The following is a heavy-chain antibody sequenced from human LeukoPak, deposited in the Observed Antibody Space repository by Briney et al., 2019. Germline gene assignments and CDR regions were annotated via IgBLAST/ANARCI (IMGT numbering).Heavy chain of an antibody. V-gene: IGHV4-38-2*02. D-gene: IGHD3-10*01. CDR3: ARDSHYYGSGTGLDV. J-gene: IGHJ6*04. CDR2: IYPSGST. CDR1: GGSFSGYY. Sequence: SETLSLTCAVYGGSFSGYYWGWIRQPPGKGLEWIGSIYPSGSTYYNPSLKSRVTISVDTSKNQFSLKLNSVTAADTAVYYCARDSHYYGSGTGLDVWGKGTTVTVSS.